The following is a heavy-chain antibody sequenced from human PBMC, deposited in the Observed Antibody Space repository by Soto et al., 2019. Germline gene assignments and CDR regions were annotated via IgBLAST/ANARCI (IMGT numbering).Heavy chain of an antibody. CDR1: GGTLSSYA. Sequence: QVQLVQSGAEVKKPGSSVKVSCKASGGTLSSYAISWVRQAPGQGLEWMGGIIPIFGTANYAQKFQGRVTITADESTSTAYMELSSLRSEDTAVYYCAEQNSSGWYMGYFDYWGQGTLVTVSS. D-gene: IGHD6-19*01. CDR2: IIPIFGTA. J-gene: IGHJ4*02. V-gene: IGHV1-69*01. CDR3: AEQNSSGWYMGYFDY.